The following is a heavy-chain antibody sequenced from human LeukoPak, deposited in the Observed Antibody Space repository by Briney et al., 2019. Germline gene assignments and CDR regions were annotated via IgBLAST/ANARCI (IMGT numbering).Heavy chain of an antibody. D-gene: IGHD5-24*01. CDR3: ARRAGGMAIDH. Sequence: SETLSLTCNVSGGSITTSNYYWGWLRQPPGKGLEWIGSIYYNGNTYYNPSLRGRASVSVDTSNNQFSLKLTSVTATDTAVYYCARRAGGMAIDHWGQGTLVTVSS. CDR1: GGSITTSNYY. V-gene: IGHV4-39*01. CDR2: IYYNGNT. J-gene: IGHJ4*02.